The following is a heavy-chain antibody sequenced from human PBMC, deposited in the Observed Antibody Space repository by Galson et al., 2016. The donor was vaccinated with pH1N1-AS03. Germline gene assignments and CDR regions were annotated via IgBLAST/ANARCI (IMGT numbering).Heavy chain of an antibody. CDR2: IYWDGDE. Sequence: LVKPTQTLTLTCTVSGFSLSAGGVHVAWIRQSPGKALEWLALIYWDGDERYNSSLRSRLSISRDTSKNHVVLTMTSVGPMDTGTYYCARSTHVNEDLDSWGQGTLVSVSS. V-gene: IGHV2-5*02. CDR3: ARSTHVNEDLDS. D-gene: IGHD2-15*01. J-gene: IGHJ4*02. CDR1: GFSLSAGGVH.